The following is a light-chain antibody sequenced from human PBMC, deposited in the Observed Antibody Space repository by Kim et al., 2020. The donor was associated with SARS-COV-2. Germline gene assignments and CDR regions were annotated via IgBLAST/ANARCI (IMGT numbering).Light chain of an antibody. V-gene: IGLV2-23*02. CDR1: SSDVGSYNL. CDR3: CSFTGSRTWV. CDR2: EVT. Sequence: GQSITISCTGNSSDVGSYNLVSWNQHHPGKAPKLIIYEVTKRPSGVSNRFSGSKSGNTASLTISGLQAEDEGDYYCCSFTGSRTWVFGGGTQLTVL. J-gene: IGLJ3*02.